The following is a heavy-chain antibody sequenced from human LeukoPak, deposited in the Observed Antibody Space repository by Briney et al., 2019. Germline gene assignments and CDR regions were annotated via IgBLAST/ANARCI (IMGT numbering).Heavy chain of an antibody. Sequence: PSETLSLTCTVSGGSISSYYWSWIRQPAGKGLEWIGRIFTSGNTNYSPSLKSRVTISVDKSKNQFSLKLTSVTAADTAVYYCAREASGWFGGFGYWGQGTLVTVSS. CDR1: GGSISSYY. J-gene: IGHJ4*02. CDR2: IFTSGNT. V-gene: IGHV4-4*07. D-gene: IGHD6-19*01. CDR3: AREASGWFGGFGY.